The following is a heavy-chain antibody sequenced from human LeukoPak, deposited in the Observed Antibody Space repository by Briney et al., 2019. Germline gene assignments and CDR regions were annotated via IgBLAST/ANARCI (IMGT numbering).Heavy chain of an antibody. Sequence: GRSLRLSCAASGFTFSNFGMHWVRQAPGKGLEWVSVISYDGSNKYYADSVKGRFTISRDNSKNTLYLQMNSLRAEDTAVYYCAKEGRSYGFDYWGQGTLVTVSS. CDR3: AKEGRSYGFDY. CDR1: GFTFSNFG. D-gene: IGHD5-18*01. J-gene: IGHJ4*02. V-gene: IGHV3-30*18. CDR2: ISYDGSNK.